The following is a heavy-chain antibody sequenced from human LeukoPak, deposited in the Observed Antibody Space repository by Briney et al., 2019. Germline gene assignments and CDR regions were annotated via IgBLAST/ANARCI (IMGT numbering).Heavy chain of an antibody. J-gene: IGHJ4*02. V-gene: IGHV1-2*02. CDR2: INPNSGGT. D-gene: IGHD3-16*02. CDR1: GYTFTRYY. CDR3: ARKGSYRQLPDY. Sequence: ASVKVSCKASGYTFTRYYMNWGRQAPGQGLEWMGWINPNSGGTNYAQKFQGRVTMTRDTSISTAYMELSRLRSDDTAVYYCARKGSYRQLPDYWGQGTLVTVSS.